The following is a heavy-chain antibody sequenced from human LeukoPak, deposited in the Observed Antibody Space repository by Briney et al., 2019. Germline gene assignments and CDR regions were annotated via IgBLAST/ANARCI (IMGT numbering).Heavy chain of an antibody. D-gene: IGHD3-10*01. Sequence: GGSLRLSCVASEFTFISYAMSWVRQAPGKGLEWVSGISGTGAKTWYADSVKGRFTISRGNSENTLYLQMDSLRAEDTATYYCVKDGLVWFGELPHNWFDPWGQGTLVTVSS. CDR3: VKDGLVWFGELPHNWFDP. CDR2: ISGTGAKT. J-gene: IGHJ5*02. V-gene: IGHV3-23*01. CDR1: EFTFISYA.